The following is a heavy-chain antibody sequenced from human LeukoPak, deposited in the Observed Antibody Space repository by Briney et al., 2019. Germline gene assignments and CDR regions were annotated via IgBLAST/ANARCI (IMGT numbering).Heavy chain of an antibody. CDR2: IYYIGTA. Sequence: SETQSLTCSVSGDSISIGDYRWSWIRQSPGKGLEWIGYIYYIGTAYYNPSLRSRVALSADTSKNQFSLKLNSVTVADSAVYFCARARGDSPRIYYYMDVWGKGTTVTVSS. CDR3: ARARGDSPRIYYYMDV. CDR1: GDSISIGDYR. V-gene: IGHV4-30-4*01. J-gene: IGHJ6*03. D-gene: IGHD3-16*01.